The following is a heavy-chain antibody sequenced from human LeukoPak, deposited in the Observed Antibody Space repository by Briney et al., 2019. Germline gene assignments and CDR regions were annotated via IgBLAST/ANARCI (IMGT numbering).Heavy chain of an antibody. V-gene: IGHV5-51*01. CDR3: ASAFWSGYSGDYFDY. D-gene: IGHD3-3*01. J-gene: IGHJ4*02. CDR1: GYSFANYW. CDR2: IYPGDSDT. Sequence: GESLKISCKGSGYSFANYWIGWVRQMPGKGLEWMGIIYPGDSDTRYSPSFQGQVTISADKSISTAYLHWSSLKASDTAMYYCASAFWSGYSGDYFDYWGQGTLVTVSS.